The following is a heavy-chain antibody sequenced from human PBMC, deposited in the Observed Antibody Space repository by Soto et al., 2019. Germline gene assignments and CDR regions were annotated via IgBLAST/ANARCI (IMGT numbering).Heavy chain of an antibody. J-gene: IGHJ4*02. CDR1: GYTFTSYG. CDR3: ATVSGYGSGSRRFDF. D-gene: IGHD3-10*01. Sequence: QVHLVQSGAEVKKPGASVKVSCKASGYTFTSYGITWVRQAPGQGLEWMGWISAHNGNTDYAQKLQGRVIVTRDTSTSTAYMELRSLRSDDTALYYCATVSGYGSGSRRFDFWGQGTLVSVSS. V-gene: IGHV1-18*01. CDR2: ISAHNGNT.